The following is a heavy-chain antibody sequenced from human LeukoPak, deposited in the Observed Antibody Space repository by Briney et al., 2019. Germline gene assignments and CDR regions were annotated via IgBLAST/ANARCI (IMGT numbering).Heavy chain of an antibody. CDR2: IKQDGSEK. Sequence: QAGGSLRLSCAASGFTFSSYWMSWVRQAPGKGLEWVANIKQDGSEKYYVDSVKGRFTISRDNAKNSLYLQMNSLRAEDTAVYYCARDRGQQLAHRAFDIWGQGTMVTVSS. CDR3: ARDRGQQLAHRAFDI. J-gene: IGHJ3*02. V-gene: IGHV3-7*01. CDR1: GFTFSSYW. D-gene: IGHD6-13*01.